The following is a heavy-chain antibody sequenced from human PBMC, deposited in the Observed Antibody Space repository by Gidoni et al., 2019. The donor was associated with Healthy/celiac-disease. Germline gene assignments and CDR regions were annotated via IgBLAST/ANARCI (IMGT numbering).Heavy chain of an antibody. J-gene: IGHJ4*02. CDR3: ARYSGSSDYFDY. CDR2: IYYSGST. CDR1: GGSISSHY. V-gene: IGHV4-59*11. Sequence: QLPLQESGPGLSKPSYTLSLTCTVSGGSISSHYWSWIRHPPGKGLEWIGHIYYSGSTNYNSSLKSRDTISVDTSKNKFSMKLSSVTAADTAVYYCARYSGSSDYFDYWGQGTLVTVSS. D-gene: IGHD1-26*01.